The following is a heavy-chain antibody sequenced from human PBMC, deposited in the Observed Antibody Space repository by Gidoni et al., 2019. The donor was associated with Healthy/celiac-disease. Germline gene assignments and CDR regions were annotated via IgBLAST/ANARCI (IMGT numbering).Heavy chain of an antibody. CDR1: GFTFSSYA. CDR2: SSGSGGST. CDR3: AKVSSSWLSEYFQH. J-gene: IGHJ1*01. V-gene: IGHV3-23*01. Sequence: EVQLLESGRGLVQPVGSLRLSCAASGFTFSSYAMSWVRQAPGKGLEWVSASSGSGGSTYYADYGKGRFTISRDNAKNTLYLQMNSLRAEDTAVYYCAKVSSSWLSEYFQHWGQGTLVTVSS. D-gene: IGHD6-13*01.